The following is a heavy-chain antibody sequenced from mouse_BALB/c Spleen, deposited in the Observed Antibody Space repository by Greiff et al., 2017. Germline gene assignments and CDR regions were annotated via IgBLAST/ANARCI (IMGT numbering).Heavy chain of an antibody. CDR3: ARNYGNPYAMDY. CDR1: GFSLTSYG. J-gene: IGHJ4*01. V-gene: IGHV2-2*02. Sequence: VKLMESGPGLVQPSQSLSITCTVSGFSLTSYGVHWVRQSPGKGLEWLGVIWSGGSTDYNAAFISRLSISKDNSKSQVFFKMNSLQANDTAIYYCARNYGNPYAMDYWGQGTSVTVSS. CDR2: IWSGGST. D-gene: IGHD2-1*01.